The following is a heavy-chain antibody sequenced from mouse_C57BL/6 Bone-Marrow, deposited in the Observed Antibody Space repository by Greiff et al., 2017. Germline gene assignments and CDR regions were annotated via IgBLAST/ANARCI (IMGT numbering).Heavy chain of an antibody. CDR2: INPYNGGT. CDR1: GYTFTDYY. J-gene: IGHJ3*01. CDR3: ARHEGWFAY. Sequence: VQLQQSGPVLVKPGASVKMSCKASGYTFTDYYMNWVKQSHGKSLEWIGVINPYNGGTSYNQKFKGKATLTVDKSSSTAYMELNSLTSEDSAVYYCARHEGWFAYWGQGTLVTVSA. V-gene: IGHV1-19*01.